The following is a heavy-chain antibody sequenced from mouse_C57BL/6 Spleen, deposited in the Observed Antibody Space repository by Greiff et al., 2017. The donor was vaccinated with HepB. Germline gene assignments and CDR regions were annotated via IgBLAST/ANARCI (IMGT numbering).Heavy chain of an antibody. CDR3: ARRLGAFNFDY. D-gene: IGHD4-1*01. J-gene: IGHJ2*01. CDR2: ISSGSSTI. V-gene: IGHV5-17*01. Sequence: EVQLQESGGGLVKPGGSLKLSCAASGFTFSDYGMHWVRQAPEKGLEWVAYISSGSSTIYYADTVKGRFTISRDNAKNTLFLQMTSLRSEDTAMYYCARRLGAFNFDYWGQGTTLTVSS. CDR1: GFTFSDYG.